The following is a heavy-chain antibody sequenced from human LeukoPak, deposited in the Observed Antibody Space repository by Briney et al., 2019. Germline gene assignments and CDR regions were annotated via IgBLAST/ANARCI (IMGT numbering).Heavy chain of an antibody. CDR1: GGFISSHC. Sequence: SSETLSLTCTVSGGFISSHCWSWIRQPPGKGLEWLGYVFYSGSTTYNPSLKSRVSISVDTSKKQLSLKLSSVTAADTAVYYCARVVPKQQLVDAFDIWGQGTMVTVSS. CDR3: ARVVPKQQLVDAFDI. V-gene: IGHV4-59*11. J-gene: IGHJ3*02. D-gene: IGHD6-13*01. CDR2: VFYSGST.